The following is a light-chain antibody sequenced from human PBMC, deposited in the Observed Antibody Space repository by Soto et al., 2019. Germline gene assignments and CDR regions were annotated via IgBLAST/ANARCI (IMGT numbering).Light chain of an antibody. CDR3: QQSNSFPFT. J-gene: IGKJ2*01. CDR2: GAS. V-gene: IGKV1-12*01. CDR1: QGISNW. Sequence: DIPMTQSPSSVSASVGDRVTITCRASQGISNWLAWYQQKPGKAPNLLIYGASNWQSGVPSRFSGSGSGTDFTLTISSLQPEDFATYYCQQSNSFPFTFGQGTRLDIK.